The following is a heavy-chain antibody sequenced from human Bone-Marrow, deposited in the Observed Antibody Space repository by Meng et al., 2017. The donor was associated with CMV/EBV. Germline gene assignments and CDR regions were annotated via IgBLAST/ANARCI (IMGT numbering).Heavy chain of an antibody. CDR2: IYYSGST. CDR3: ARDQRGEYYDFWSGYGYGMDV. V-gene: IGHV4-59*01. J-gene: IGHJ6*02. CDR1: GGSISSYY. Sequence: SETLSLTCTVSGGSISSYYWSWIRQPPGKGLEWIGYIYYSGSTNYNPSLKSRVTISVDTSKNQFSLKLSSVTAADTAVYYCARDQRGEYYDFWSGYGYGMDVWGQGTTVTGSS. D-gene: IGHD3-3*01.